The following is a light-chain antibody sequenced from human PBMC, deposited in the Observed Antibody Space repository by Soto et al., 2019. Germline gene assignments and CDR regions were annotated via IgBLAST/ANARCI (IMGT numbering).Light chain of an antibody. CDR2: EDN. CDR1: SSNIGKNY. J-gene: IGLJ2*01. Sequence: QSVLTQPPSVSAAPGQKVTISCSGSSSNIGKNYVSWYQQVPGTAPKLLIYEDNIRRSGIPDRFSGSKSGTSASLAISGLQSEDEADYYCAAWDDSLNGPSVVFGEGTKLTVL. V-gene: IGLV1-51*02. CDR3: AAWDDSLNGPSVV.